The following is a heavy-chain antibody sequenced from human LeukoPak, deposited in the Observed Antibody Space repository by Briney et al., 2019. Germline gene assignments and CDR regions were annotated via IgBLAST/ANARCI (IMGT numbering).Heavy chain of an antibody. CDR3: ARHIRPPPRAGPTLYYFDY. Sequence: PSETLSLTCTVSGGSISGYYWSWIRQPPGKGLEWIGSIYYSGSTYYNPSLKSRVTISVDTSKNQFSLKLSSVTAADTAVYYCARHIRPPPRAGPTLYYFDYWGQGTLVTVSS. CDR1: GGSISGYY. CDR2: IYYSGST. V-gene: IGHV4-59*05. D-gene: IGHD6-19*01. J-gene: IGHJ4*02.